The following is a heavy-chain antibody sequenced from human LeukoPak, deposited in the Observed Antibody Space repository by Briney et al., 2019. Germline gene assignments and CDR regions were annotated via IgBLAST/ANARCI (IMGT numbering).Heavy chain of an antibody. CDR2: IGTAGDT. CDR1: GFTFSSYD. CDR3: ARAVAYYYGMDV. D-gene: IGHD6-19*01. V-gene: IGHV3-13*01. Sequence: GGSLRLSCAASGFTFSSYDMHWVRQATGKGLEWVSAIGTAGDTYYPGSVKGRFTISRENANNSLYLQMNSLRAGDTAVYYCARAVAYYYGMDVWGQGTTVTVSS. J-gene: IGHJ6*02.